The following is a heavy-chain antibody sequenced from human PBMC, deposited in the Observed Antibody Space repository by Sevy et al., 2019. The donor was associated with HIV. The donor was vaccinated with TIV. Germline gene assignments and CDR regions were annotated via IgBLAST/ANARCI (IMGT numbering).Heavy chain of an antibody. Sequence: GGSLRLSCVASGFTFSNYWMSWVRQAPGKGLEWVANIKPDGSEKYYVDSVKGRLTIARANARNSLYLQMNSLGAEDKAVYYCARVWVVVRGTSYMTAALDIWGQGTMVTVSS. D-gene: IGHD3-10*01. V-gene: IGHV3-7*01. J-gene: IGHJ3*02. CDR2: IKPDGSEK. CDR3: ARVWVVVRGTSYMTAALDI. CDR1: GFTFSNYW.